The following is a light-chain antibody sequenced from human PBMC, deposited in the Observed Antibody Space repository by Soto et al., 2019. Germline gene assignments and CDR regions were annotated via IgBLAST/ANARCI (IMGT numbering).Light chain of an antibody. Sequence: EIVLTQSRGTLSLSPGERATLSCRASQSVTSNYLAWYQQKPGQAPRILIFAASSRATGIPDKFSGSGSGTDFTLTISRLEPDDFAVYYCQHYGSPSWTFGQGTKVDIK. CDR2: AAS. CDR1: QSVTSNY. CDR3: QHYGSPSWT. V-gene: IGKV3-20*01. J-gene: IGKJ1*01.